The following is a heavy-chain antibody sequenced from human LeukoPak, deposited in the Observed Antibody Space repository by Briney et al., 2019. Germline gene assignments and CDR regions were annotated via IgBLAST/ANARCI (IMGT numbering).Heavy chain of an antibody. CDR2: IYHSGST. V-gene: IGHV4-30-2*01. CDR1: GVSISSGGYS. J-gene: IGHJ4*02. Sequence: PSETLSLTCAVSGVSISSGGYSWRWIRQPPGKGLEWIGYIYHSGSTYYNPSLKSRVTISVDRSKNQFSLKLSSVTATDTAVYYCARYDPNLYFDYWGQGTLVTVSS. CDR3: ARYDPNLYFDY. D-gene: IGHD3-16*01.